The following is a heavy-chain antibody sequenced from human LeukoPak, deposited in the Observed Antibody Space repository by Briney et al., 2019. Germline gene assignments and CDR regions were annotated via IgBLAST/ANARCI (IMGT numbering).Heavy chain of an antibody. J-gene: IGHJ4*02. CDR2: FDLEDGET. CDR3: AAGEVGQVFDY. Sequence: ASVKVSCKVSGYTLSELSMHWVRQSPGKGLEWMGGFDLEDGETIYVQKFQGRVTMTEDTSTDTAYMELSSLRSDDTAVYFCAAGEVGQVFDYWGQGTLVTVSS. CDR1: GYTLSELS. V-gene: IGHV1-24*01.